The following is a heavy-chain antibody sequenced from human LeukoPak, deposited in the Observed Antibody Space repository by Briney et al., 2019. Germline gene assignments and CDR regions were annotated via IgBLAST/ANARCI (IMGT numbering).Heavy chain of an antibody. D-gene: IGHD3-3*01. CDR1: GDSVSRNNIA. CDR3: AKSGLLRFLEWYSYYFDY. V-gene: IGHV6-1*01. CDR2: TYYRSKWYN. Sequence: SQTLSLTCAISGDSVSRNNIAWNWIRQSPSRGLEWLGRTYYRSKWYNDYAVSVKSRITINPDTSKNQFSLQLNSVTPEDTAVYYCAKSGLLRFLEWYSYYFDYWGQGTLVTVSS. J-gene: IGHJ4*02.